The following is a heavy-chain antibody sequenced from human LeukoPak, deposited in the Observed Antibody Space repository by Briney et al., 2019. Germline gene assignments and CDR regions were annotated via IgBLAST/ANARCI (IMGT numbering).Heavy chain of an antibody. D-gene: IGHD1-7*01. CDR2: ISSNGGST. J-gene: IGHJ4*02. CDR1: GFTFSSYA. Sequence: GGSLRLSCSASGFTFSSYAMHWVRQAPGKGLEYVSAISSNGGSTYYADSVKGRFTISRDNSKNTLYLQMSSLRAEDTAVYYCMKVWNYAIDYWGQGTLVTVSS. CDR3: MKVWNYAIDY. V-gene: IGHV3-64D*06.